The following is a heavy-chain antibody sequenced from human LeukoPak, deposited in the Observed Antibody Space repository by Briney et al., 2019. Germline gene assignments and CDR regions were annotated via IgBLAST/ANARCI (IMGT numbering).Heavy chain of an antibody. V-gene: IGHV3-30*02. CDR3: AKDLWFGSSGLLDAFDI. Sequence: QSGGSLRLSCAASGFTFSSYGMHWVRQAPGKGLEWVAFIRYDGSNKYYADSVKGRFTISRDNSKNTLYLQMNSLRAEDTAVYYCAKDLWFGSSGLLDAFDIWGQGTMVTVSS. J-gene: IGHJ3*02. CDR1: GFTFSSYG. D-gene: IGHD6-13*01. CDR2: IRYDGSNK.